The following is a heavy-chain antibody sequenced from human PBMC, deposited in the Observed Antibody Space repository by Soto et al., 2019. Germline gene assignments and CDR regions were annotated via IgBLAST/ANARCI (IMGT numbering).Heavy chain of an antibody. V-gene: IGHV4-59*11. CDR2: IFYSGST. CDR1: GGSITGHY. J-gene: IGHJ4*02. Sequence: KASETLSLTCTVSGGSITGHYWTWIRQPPGKRLEWSGYIFYSGSTNYNPSLKSRVTISVDTSKNQFFLKLSSVTAAATAAYDCARVGSSGWAPDYWGPGTLVTVSS. CDR3: ARVGSSGWAPDY. D-gene: IGHD6-19*01.